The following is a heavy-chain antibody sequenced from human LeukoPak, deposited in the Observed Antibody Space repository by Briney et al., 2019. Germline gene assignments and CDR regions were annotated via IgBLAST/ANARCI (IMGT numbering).Heavy chain of an antibody. CDR2: IIPILGIA. D-gene: IGHD3-22*01. J-gene: IGHJ6*02. Sequence: ASVKVSCKASGGTFSSYAISWVRQAPGQGLEWMGRIIPILGIANYAQKFQGRVTITADKSTSTAYMELSSLRSEDTAVYYCARPNYYDSSGYYRDPHYYYGMDVWGQGTTVTLSS. CDR3: ARPNYYDSSGYYRDPHYYYGMDV. CDR1: GGTFSSYA. V-gene: IGHV1-69*04.